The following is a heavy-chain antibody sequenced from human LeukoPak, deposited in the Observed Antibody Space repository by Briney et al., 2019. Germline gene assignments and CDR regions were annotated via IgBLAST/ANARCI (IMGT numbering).Heavy chain of an antibody. CDR1: GFTFSSYG. V-gene: IGHV3-13*04. CDR2: INTAGDT. D-gene: IGHD6-19*01. Sequence: PGGSLRLSCAASGFTFSSYGMLWVRQATGKGLEWVSAINTAGDTFYSGSVRGRFTISRENAKNSFYLQMNSLRAGDTAVYYCTRAPPGSGWLVDNWGQGTLVTVSS. J-gene: IGHJ4*02. CDR3: TRAPPGSGWLVDN.